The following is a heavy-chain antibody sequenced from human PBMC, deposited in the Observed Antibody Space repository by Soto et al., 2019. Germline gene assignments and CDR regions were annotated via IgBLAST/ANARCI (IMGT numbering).Heavy chain of an antibody. CDR2: IYHSGRT. V-gene: IGHV4-30-2*01. CDR3: ARVPDV. Sequence: PSETLSLTCAVSGGSISSGGYSWSWIRQPPGKGLEWIGYIYHSGRTYYNPSLKSRVTISVDRSKNQFSLTVSSVTAADTAVYYCARVPDVWCQGTTVTVSS. CDR1: GGSISSGGYS. J-gene: IGHJ6*02.